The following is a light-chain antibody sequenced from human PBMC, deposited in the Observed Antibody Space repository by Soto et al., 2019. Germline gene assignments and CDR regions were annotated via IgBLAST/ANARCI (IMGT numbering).Light chain of an antibody. V-gene: IGLV2-14*01. CDR2: EVT. Sequence: QSVMTQPASVSVSPGQSITISRTGTSSDVGAYSYLSWYQQHPGKAPKVIIYEVTNRPSGVSSRFSGSKSGNTASLTIYGLQAEEQADYYCSSYTNTAYYVFGTGTKVTVL. CDR1: SSDVGAYSY. J-gene: IGLJ1*01. CDR3: SSYTNTAYYV.